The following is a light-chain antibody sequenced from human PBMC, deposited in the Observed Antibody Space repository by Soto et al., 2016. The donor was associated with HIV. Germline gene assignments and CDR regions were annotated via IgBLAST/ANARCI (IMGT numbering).Light chain of an antibody. J-gene: IGLJ2*01. CDR1: KLGDRY. CDR2: QDE. V-gene: IGLV3-1*01. CDR3: QAWDSSTVV. Sequence: SYELTQSPSVSVSPGQTASITCSGDKLGDRYACWYQQKPGQSPVLVIYQDEKRPSRIPERFSGSNSGNTATLTIGGTQAMDEADYYCQAWDSSTVVFGGGTKLTVL.